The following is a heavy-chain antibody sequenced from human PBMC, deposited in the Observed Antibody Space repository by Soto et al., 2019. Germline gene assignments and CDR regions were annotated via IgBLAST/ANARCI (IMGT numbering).Heavy chain of an antibody. CDR1: GYSISSGYY. Sequence: SETLSLTCAVSGYSISSGYYWGWIRQPPGKGLEWIGSIYHSGSTYYNPSLKSRVTISVDTSKNQFSLKLSSVTAADTAVYYCATGPGHYDFWSGYSANWFDPWGQGTLVTVS. D-gene: IGHD3-3*01. V-gene: IGHV4-38-2*01. CDR2: IYHSGST. J-gene: IGHJ5*02. CDR3: ATGPGHYDFWSGYSANWFDP.